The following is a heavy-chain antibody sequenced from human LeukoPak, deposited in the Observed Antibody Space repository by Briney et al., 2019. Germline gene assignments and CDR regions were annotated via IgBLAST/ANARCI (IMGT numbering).Heavy chain of an antibody. J-gene: IGHJ4*02. CDR3: ARGRGNGSPSYFDY. D-gene: IGHD1-26*01. CDR2: MDSRGHSI. CDR1: GLTFGTYE. Sequence: PGGSLRLSCTASGLTFGTYEMNWVRQAPGKGLEWVSKMDSRGHSIYYADSVKGRFSISRDNAKNSLFMQMNSLRAEDTAIYYCARGRGNGSPSYFDYWGQGALVTVSS. V-gene: IGHV3-48*03.